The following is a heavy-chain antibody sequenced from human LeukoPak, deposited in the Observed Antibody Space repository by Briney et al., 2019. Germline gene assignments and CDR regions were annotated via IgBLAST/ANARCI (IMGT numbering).Heavy chain of an antibody. CDR2: IIPIFGTA. V-gene: IGHV1-69*13. Sequence: RRASVKVSCKASGYTFTSYAISWVRQAPGQGLEWMGGIIPIFGTANYAQKFQGRVTITADESTSTAYMELSSLRSEDTAVYYCARSRGRVRGVIPEDYYYYMDVWGKGTTVTISS. J-gene: IGHJ6*03. D-gene: IGHD3-10*01. CDR1: GYTFTSYA. CDR3: ARSRGRVRGVIPEDYYYYMDV.